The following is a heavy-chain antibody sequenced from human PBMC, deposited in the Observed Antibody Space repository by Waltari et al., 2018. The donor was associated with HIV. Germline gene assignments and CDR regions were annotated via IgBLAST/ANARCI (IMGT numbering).Heavy chain of an antibody. V-gene: IGHV3-33*01. CDR3: ARDYMTTVTGHYYYGMDV. CDR2: ICCNGSNK. D-gene: IGHD4-17*01. CDR1: GFTFSSYG. Sequence: QVQLVESGGGVVQPGRSLRLSCAASGFTFSSYGMHWVRQAPGKGLGWVEFICCNGSNKYYSDSVKGRFTISRDNSKTTLYLQMNSLRAEDTAVYYCARDYMTTVTGHYYYGMDVWGQGTTVTVSS. J-gene: IGHJ6*02.